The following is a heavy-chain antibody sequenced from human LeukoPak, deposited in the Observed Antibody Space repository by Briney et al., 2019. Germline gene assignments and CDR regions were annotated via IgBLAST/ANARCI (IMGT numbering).Heavy chain of an antibody. CDR2: INAGNGNT. V-gene: IGHV1-3*03. D-gene: IGHD6-25*01. CDR3: ARGIKAGLDYYYYMDV. J-gene: IGHJ6*03. CDR1: GYTFTSYA. Sequence: ASVKVSCKASGYTFTSYAMHWVRQAPGQRLEWMGWINAGNGNTKYSQEFQGGVTITRDTSASTAYMELSSLRSEDMAVYYCARGIKAGLDYYYYMDVWGKGTTVTVSS.